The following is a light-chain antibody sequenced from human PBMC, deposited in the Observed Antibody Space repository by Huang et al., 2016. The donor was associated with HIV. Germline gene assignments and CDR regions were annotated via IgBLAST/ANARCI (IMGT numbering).Light chain of an antibody. CDR2: DSA. V-gene: IGKV1-13*02. J-gene: IGKJ4*01. CDR1: QGISTA. CDR3: QQFNSFPLT. Sequence: AIQFTQSPSSLSASVGDRVTIPCRASQGISTALAWYQQRPGKAPKLLISDSASLESGVPSRFSGRGSGTDFILTISSMQPEDSATYYCQQFNSFPLTFGGGTKVEIK.